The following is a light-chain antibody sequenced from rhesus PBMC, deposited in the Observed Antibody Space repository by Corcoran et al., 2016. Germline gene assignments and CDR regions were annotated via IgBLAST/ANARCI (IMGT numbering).Light chain of an antibody. CDR3: GQGTKVPFT. Sequence: DVVMTQSPLSLPITPGQPASISCRSSQSLVHSDGNTYLSWYQQQPGQPPRLLRYKVSNRYSGVPDRFSGSGAGTDVTLKISRGEAEDVGVYYCGQGTKVPFTFGPGTKLDIK. J-gene: IGKJ3*01. CDR2: KVS. CDR1: QSLVHSDGNTY. V-gene: IGKV2-62*02.